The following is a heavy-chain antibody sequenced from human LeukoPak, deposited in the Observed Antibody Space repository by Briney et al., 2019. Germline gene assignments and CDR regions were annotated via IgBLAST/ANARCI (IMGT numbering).Heavy chain of an antibody. D-gene: IGHD3-10*01. CDR2: ISSSSNYI. V-gene: IGHV3-21*01. CDR1: GLTFSSYS. CDR3: ARVPHAMVRGVIIKEFYFDY. J-gene: IGHJ4*02. Sequence: GGSLRLSCAASGLTFSSYSMNWVRQAPGKGLEWVSSISSSSNYIYYADSVKGRFTISRDNAKNSLYLQMNSLRDEDTAVYYCARVPHAMVRGVIIKEFYFDYWGQGTLVTVSS.